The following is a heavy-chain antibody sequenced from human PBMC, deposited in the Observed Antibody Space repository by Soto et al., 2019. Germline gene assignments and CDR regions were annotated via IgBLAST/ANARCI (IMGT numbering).Heavy chain of an antibody. CDR3: AKADTGWFAP. CDR2: ITGSSGST. V-gene: IGHV3-23*01. CDR1: GFTFGQFV. Sequence: EEKLLESGGDLVQPGGSLRLSCAASGFTFGQFVMTWVRQAPGKGLEWVSTITGSSGSTTYTESVKGRFTISRDNSKNSLYLQMNNLRADDTARYYCAKADTGWFAPWGRGTLVTVSS. D-gene: IGHD3-10*01. J-gene: IGHJ5*02.